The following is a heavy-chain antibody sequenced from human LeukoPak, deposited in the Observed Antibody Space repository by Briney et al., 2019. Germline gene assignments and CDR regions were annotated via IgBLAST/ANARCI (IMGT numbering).Heavy chain of an antibody. V-gene: IGHV3-66*01. J-gene: IGHJ4*02. Sequence: GGSLILSCEASGITVDLNYMTWVRRAPEKGLEWVSLFYPSGKTLYADSVKDRFTISRDTSKNTLYLQMNSLRGEDTAVYYCASPHSSSWYSPIEYWGQGTLVTVSS. CDR1: GITVDLNY. CDR2: FYPSGKT. CDR3: ASPHSSSWYSPIEY. D-gene: IGHD6-13*01.